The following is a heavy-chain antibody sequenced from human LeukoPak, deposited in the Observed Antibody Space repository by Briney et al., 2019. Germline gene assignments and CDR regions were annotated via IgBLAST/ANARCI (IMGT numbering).Heavy chain of an antibody. V-gene: IGHV5-51*01. D-gene: IGHD6-13*01. J-gene: IGHJ4*02. Sequence: GESLKISCKGSGYSFTSYWIGWVRQMPLKGLEWMGFIYPGNSDTRYSPSFQGQVTISADKSISTAYLQLSSLKASDTAMYYCARLLVAAASEYYFDYWGQGTLVTVSS. CDR2: IYPGNSDT. CDR1: GYSFTSYW. CDR3: ARLLVAAASEYYFDY.